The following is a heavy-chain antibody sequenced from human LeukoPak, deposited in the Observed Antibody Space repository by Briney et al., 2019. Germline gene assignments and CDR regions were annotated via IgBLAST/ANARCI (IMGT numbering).Heavy chain of an antibody. CDR2: ITSSSIYI. CDR1: GFTFSNYN. J-gene: IGHJ4*02. V-gene: IGHV3-21*04. D-gene: IGHD5-12*01. Sequence: GGSLRLSCAASGFTFSNYNMNWVRQTPGKGLEWVSSITSSSIYIYYADSVKGRFTISRDNAKNSLSLQMNSLRAEDTAVYYCAKYRGSSGADARPADYWGQGTLVTVSS. CDR3: AKYRGSSGADARPADY.